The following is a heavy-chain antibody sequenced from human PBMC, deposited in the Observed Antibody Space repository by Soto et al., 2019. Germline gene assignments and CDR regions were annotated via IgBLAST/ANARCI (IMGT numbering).Heavy chain of an antibody. CDR3: ARRLDDTPETFFNWFDP. Sequence: QVQLQESGPGLVKPSQTLSLTCTVSGGSINTGGYYWGWIRHLPGEGLEWIGHIFYTGTAYYNPSLRSRVTVSRDTPANQFALHMYSVTAADTAMYYCARRLDDTPETFFNWFDPWGQGILVTVSS. CDR1: GGSINTGGYY. J-gene: IGHJ5*02. V-gene: IGHV4-31*03. CDR2: IFYTGTA. D-gene: IGHD2-15*01.